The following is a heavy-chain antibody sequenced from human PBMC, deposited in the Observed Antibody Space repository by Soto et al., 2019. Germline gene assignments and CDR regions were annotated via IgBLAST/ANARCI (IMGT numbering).Heavy chain of an antibody. Sequence: SETLSLTCTVSGGSISSGDYYWSWIRQPPGKGLEWIGYIYYSGSTYYNPSLKSRVTISVDTSKNQFSLKLSSVTAADTAVYYCARANDYYDSSGYLNFDYWGQGTLVT. V-gene: IGHV4-30-4*01. CDR1: GGSISSGDYY. J-gene: IGHJ4*02. D-gene: IGHD3-22*01. CDR2: IYYSGST. CDR3: ARANDYYDSSGYLNFDY.